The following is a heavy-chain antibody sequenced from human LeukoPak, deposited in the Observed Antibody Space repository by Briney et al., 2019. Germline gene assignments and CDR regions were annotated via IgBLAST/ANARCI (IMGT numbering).Heavy chain of an antibody. Sequence: GGSLRLSCAASGFTFSTYWMSWVRQAPGKGLEWVSGISDSGGSTYYADSVKGRFTIARDNSKNTVYLQMNGLRAEDTAVYYCARVPGSYYVDFDYWGQGTLVTVSS. J-gene: IGHJ4*01. D-gene: IGHD3-10*01. CDR1: GFTFSTYW. CDR2: ISDSGGST. V-gene: IGHV3-23*01. CDR3: ARVPGSYYVDFDY.